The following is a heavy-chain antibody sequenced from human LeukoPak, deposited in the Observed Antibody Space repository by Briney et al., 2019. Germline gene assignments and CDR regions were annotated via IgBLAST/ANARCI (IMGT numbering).Heavy chain of an antibody. CDR2: ISGSGGST. CDR3: AKVVLMVATTPEYDY. J-gene: IGHJ4*02. D-gene: IGHD5-12*01. Sequence: PGGSLRLSCAASGFTFTSYAMSWVRQAPGKGLEWVSTISGSGGSTYYADSVRGRFIISRDKSKNTLYLQMNSLRVEDTAVYYCAKVVLMVATTPEYDYWGQGTLVTVSS. CDR1: GFTFTSYA. V-gene: IGHV3-23*01.